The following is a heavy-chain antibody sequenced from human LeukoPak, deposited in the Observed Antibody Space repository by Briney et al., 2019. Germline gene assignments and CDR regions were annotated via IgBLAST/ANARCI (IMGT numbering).Heavy chain of an antibody. V-gene: IGHV4-31*03. Sequence: PSETLSLTCTVSGGSISSGGYYWSWIRQYPGKGLEWIGYIYYSGSTYYNPSLKSRVTISVDTSKNQFSLKLSSVTAADTAVYYCGRFYGGNSGYYFDCWGQGTLVTVSS. CDR3: GRFYGGNSGYYFDC. J-gene: IGHJ4*02. CDR1: GGSISSGGYY. CDR2: IYYSGST. D-gene: IGHD4-23*01.